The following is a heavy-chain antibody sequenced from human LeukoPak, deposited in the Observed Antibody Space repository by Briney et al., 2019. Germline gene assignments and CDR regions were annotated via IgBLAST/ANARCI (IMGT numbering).Heavy chain of an antibody. CDR1: GGSISSYY. J-gene: IGHJ4*02. D-gene: IGHD3-10*01. Sequence: SETLSLTCTVSGGSISSYYWSWIRQPPGKGLEWIGYIDYSGKTNYNPSLRSRVTISVDTSKNQFSLKLSSVTTADMAVYYCARSRSVGSGSYYAIFDYWGQGTLVTVSS. CDR2: IDYSGKT. CDR3: ARSRSVGSGSYYAIFDY. V-gene: IGHV4-59*01.